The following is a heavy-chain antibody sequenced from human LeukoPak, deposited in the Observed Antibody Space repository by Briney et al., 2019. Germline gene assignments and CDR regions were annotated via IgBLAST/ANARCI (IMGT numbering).Heavy chain of an antibody. CDR1: GFTFSGSA. D-gene: IGHD1-1*01. CDR2: IRSKANSYAT. Sequence: GGSLRLSCAASGFTFSGSAMHWVRQASGKGLEWVGRIRSKANSYATAYAASVKGRFTISRDDSKNTAYLQMNSLKTEDTAVYYCAKDILEAYWGQGTLVTVSS. J-gene: IGHJ4*02. CDR3: AKDILEAY. V-gene: IGHV3-73*01.